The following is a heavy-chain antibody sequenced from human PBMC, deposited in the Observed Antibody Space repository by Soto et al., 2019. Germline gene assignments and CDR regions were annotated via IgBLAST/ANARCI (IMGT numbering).Heavy chain of an antibody. D-gene: IGHD6-19*01. V-gene: IGHV5-51*01. CDR3: ARHPGSSGWSYDY. J-gene: IGHJ4*02. CDR1: GYSFTSYW. CDR2: IYPGDSDT. Sequence: GESLKISCKGSGYSFTSYWIGWVRQMPGKGLEWVGIIYPGDSDTRYSPSFQGQATISADKSISTAYLQWSSLKASDTAMYYCARHPGSSGWSYDYWGQGTLVTVSS.